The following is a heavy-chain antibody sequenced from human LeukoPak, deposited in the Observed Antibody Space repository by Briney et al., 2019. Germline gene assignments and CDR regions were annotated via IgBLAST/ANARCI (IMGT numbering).Heavy chain of an antibody. CDR2: INPNSGGT. J-gene: IGHJ4*02. V-gene: IGHV1-2*06. D-gene: IGHD6-19*01. CDR1: GYTFTGYY. Sequence: ASVKVSCKASGYTFTGYYKHWVRQAPGQGLEWMGRINPNSGGTNYAQKFQGRVTMTRDTSISTAYMELSRLRSDDTAVYYCARDPGYSSGSDYWGQGTLVTVSS. CDR3: ARDPGYSSGSDY.